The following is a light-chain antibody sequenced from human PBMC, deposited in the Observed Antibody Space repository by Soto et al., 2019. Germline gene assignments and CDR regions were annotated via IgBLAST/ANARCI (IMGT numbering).Light chain of an antibody. CDR2: GAS. CDR1: QGIRDA. CDR3: LQHNAYPRT. Sequence: DIQMTQSPSFLSASVGDRVTITCRASQGIRDALGWYQQKPGKAPKRLIYGASTLQSGVPSRFSGSGSGTEFTLTISSLQLEDFATYYCLQHNAYPRTFGQGTKVDIK. J-gene: IGKJ1*01. V-gene: IGKV1-17*01.